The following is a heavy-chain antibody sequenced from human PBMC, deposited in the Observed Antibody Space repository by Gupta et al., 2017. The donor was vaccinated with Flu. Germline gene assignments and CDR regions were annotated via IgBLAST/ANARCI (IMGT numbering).Heavy chain of an antibody. Sequence: EVQLLESGGGLVQPGGSLRLSCAASGFTFSSYAMRWVRGSPGKGVEWVSAISGSGGSTYYADSEKGRFTISRDNSKNTLYLQMNSLRAEDTAVYYCAKVSGPIFGVGHPIDYWGQGTLVTVSS. V-gene: IGHV3-23*01. CDR1: GFTFSSYA. J-gene: IGHJ4*02. CDR3: AKVSGPIFGVGHPIDY. CDR2: ISGSGGST. D-gene: IGHD3-3*01.